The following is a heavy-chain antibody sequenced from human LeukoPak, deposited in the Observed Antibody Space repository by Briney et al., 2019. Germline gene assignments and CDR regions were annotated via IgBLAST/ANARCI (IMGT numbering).Heavy chain of an antibody. Sequence: GRSLRLSCAASGFTFDDYAMHWVRQAPGKGLEWVSGISWNSGSIGYADSVKGRFTISRDNAKNSLYLQMNSLRAEDTALYYCASLYSTYFDYWGQGTLVTVSS. J-gene: IGHJ4*02. V-gene: IGHV3-9*01. CDR1: GFTFDDYA. CDR2: ISWNSGSI. D-gene: IGHD6-13*01. CDR3: ASLYSTYFDY.